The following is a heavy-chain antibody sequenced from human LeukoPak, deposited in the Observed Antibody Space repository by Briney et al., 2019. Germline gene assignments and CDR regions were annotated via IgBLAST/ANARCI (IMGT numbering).Heavy chain of an antibody. CDR2: IYYSGST. V-gene: IGHV4-59*05. D-gene: IGHD5/OR15-5a*01. CDR3: ARHGYYYGMDV. CDR1: GGSINNYY. Sequence: PSETLSLTCTVSGGSINNYYWSWIRQPPGKGLEWIGSIYYSGSTYYNPSLKSRVTISVDTSKNQLSLKLSSVTAADTAVYYCARHGYYYGMDVWGQGTTVTVSS. J-gene: IGHJ6*02.